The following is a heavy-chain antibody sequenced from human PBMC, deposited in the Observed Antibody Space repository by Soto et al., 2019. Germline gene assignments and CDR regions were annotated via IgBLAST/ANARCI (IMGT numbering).Heavy chain of an antibody. CDR3: ARVQDIVATRDTNWFDP. CDR2: IYYSGST. CDR1: GGSISSGDYY. J-gene: IGHJ5*02. Sequence: SETLSLTCTVSGGSISSGDYYWSWIRQPPGKGLEWIGYIYYSGSTYYNPSLKSRVTISVDTSKNQFSLKLSSVTAADTAVYYCARVQDIVATRDTNWFDPWGQGTLVTVSS. V-gene: IGHV4-30-4*01. D-gene: IGHD5-12*01.